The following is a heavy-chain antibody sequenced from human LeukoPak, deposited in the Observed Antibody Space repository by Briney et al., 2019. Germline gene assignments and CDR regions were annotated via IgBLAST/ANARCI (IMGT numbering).Heavy chain of an antibody. CDR1: GGSISTGSYS. V-gene: IGHV4-61*02. D-gene: IGHD3-10*01. CDR3: ARCDYYGSGSYRYYYYMDV. CDR2: IYTSGST. Sequence: SETLSLTCTVSGGSISTGSYSWNWIRQPAGKGLEWIGRIYTSGSTNYNPSLKSRVTVSVDTSKNQFSLKLSSVTAADTAVYYCARCDYYGSGSYRYYYYMDVWGKGTTVTVSS. J-gene: IGHJ6*03.